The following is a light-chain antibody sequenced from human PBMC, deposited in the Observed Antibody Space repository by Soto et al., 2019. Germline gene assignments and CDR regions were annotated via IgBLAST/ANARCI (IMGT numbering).Light chain of an antibody. V-gene: IGLV2-11*01. Sequence: QSALIQPRSVSGSPGQSVTISCTGTSSDVGVYKYVSWYRQHPGKAPKLMIYDVITRPSGVPDRFSGSKSGNTASLTISGLHAEDAAYYYCCSYAGDYTFVFGSGTKLTVL. CDR1: SSDVGVYKY. CDR2: DVI. J-gene: IGLJ1*01. CDR3: CSYAGDYTFV.